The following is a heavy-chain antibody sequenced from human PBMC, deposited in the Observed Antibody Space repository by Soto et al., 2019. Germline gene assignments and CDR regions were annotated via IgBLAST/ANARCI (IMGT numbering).Heavy chain of an antibody. D-gene: IGHD6-19*01. CDR1: GGSISSSSYY. J-gene: IGHJ1*01. Sequence: QLHLQESGPGLVKPSETLSLTCTVSGGSISSSSYYWGCIRQPPGKGLEWIGSIYYSGSTYYNPSLKCRVTISVDTSKNPVSLTLSSVTAADTAVYYCARQADDSSAWYYRPEYFQHWGQGTLVTVSS. CDR3: ARQADDSSAWYYRPEYFQH. V-gene: IGHV4-39*01. CDR2: IYYSGST.